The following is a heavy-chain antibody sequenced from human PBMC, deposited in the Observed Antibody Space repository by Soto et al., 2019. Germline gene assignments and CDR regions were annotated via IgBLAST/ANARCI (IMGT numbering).Heavy chain of an antibody. CDR3: AVLWFGEPARFDY. V-gene: IGHV3-66*01. CDR2: IYSGGST. J-gene: IGHJ4*02. Sequence: EVQLVESGGGLVQSGGSLRLSCAASGFTVSSNYMSWVRQAPGKGLEWVSVIYSGGSTYYADSVKGRFTISRDNSKNTRYLQMNSLRAEDTAVYYCAVLWFGEPARFDYWGQGTLVTGSS. CDR1: GFTVSSNY. D-gene: IGHD3-10*01.